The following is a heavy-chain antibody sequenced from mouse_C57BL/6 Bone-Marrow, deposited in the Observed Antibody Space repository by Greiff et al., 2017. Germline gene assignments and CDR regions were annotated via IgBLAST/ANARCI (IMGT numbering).Heavy chain of an antibody. J-gene: IGHJ2*01. CDR3: AREGAGPYYFDY. Sequence: QVQLQQSGPELVKPGASVKLSCKASGYTFTSYDINWVKQRPGQGLEWIGGINPRGGSTNYNEKFKGKATLTVDTSSSTAYMQRSRLTSEDAAVDCCAREGAGPYYFDYWGQGTTLTVSS. CDR1: GYTFTSYD. V-gene: IGHV1-85*01. CDR2: INPRGGST. D-gene: IGHD3-3*01.